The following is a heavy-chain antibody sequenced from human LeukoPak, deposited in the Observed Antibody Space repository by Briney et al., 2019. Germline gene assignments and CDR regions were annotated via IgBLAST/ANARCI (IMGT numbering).Heavy chain of an antibody. Sequence: SETLSLTCTVSGGSISSHYWSWIRQPPGKGLEWIGYIYYSGSTNYNPSLKSRVTISVDTSKNQFSLKLSSVTAADTAVYYCARHSEVFGVGFDYWGQGTLVTVSS. CDR2: IYYSGST. J-gene: IGHJ4*02. CDR1: GGSISSHY. CDR3: ARHSEVFGVGFDY. V-gene: IGHV4-59*08. D-gene: IGHD3-3*01.